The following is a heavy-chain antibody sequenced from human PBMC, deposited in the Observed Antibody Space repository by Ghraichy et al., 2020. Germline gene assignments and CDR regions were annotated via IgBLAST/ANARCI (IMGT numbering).Heavy chain of an antibody. CDR2: INSDGSST. Sequence: GESLNISCAASGFTFSSYWMHWVRQAPGKGLVWVSRINSDGSSTSYADSVKGRFTISRDNAKNTLYLQMNSLRAEDTAVYYCARVLMVYANWFDPWGQGTLVTVSS. V-gene: IGHV3-74*01. J-gene: IGHJ5*02. CDR3: ARVLMVYANWFDP. CDR1: GFTFSSYW. D-gene: IGHD2-8*01.